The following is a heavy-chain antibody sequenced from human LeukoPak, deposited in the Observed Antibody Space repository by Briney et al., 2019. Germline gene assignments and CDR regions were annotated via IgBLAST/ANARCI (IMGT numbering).Heavy chain of an antibody. CDR1: GGSFSGYY. CDR3: AATYYYDSSRYFYIDY. D-gene: IGHD3-22*01. V-gene: IGHV4-34*01. CDR2: INHSGST. J-gene: IGHJ4*02. Sequence: SETLSLTCAVYGGSFSGYYWSWIRQPPGKGVEWIGEINHSGSTNYNPSLKSRVTISVDTSKNQFSLKLSSVTAADTAVYYCAATYYYDSSRYFYIDYWGQGTLVTVSS.